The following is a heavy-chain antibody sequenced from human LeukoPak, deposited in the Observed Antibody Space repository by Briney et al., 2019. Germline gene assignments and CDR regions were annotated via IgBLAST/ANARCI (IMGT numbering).Heavy chain of an antibody. J-gene: IGHJ4*02. CDR3: ARGVGATIGFDY. D-gene: IGHD1-26*01. V-gene: IGHV4-61*01. CDR1: GGSISSSSYY. Sequence: SETLSLTCTVSGGSISSSSYYWSWIRQPPGKGLEWIGYIYYSGSTNYNPSLKSRVTISVDTSKNQFSLKLSSVTAADTAVYYCARGVGATIGFDYWGQGTLVTVSS. CDR2: IYYSGST.